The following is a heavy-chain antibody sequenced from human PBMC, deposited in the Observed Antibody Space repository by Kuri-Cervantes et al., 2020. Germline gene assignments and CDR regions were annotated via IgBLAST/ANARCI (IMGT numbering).Heavy chain of an antibody. CDR3: ARGSPAFYYFYYMDV. V-gene: IGHV3-21*01. CDR2: ISSSSSSYI. CDR1: GFTFSSYS. Sequence: GGPLRLSCAASGFTFSSYSMNWVRQAPGKGLEWVSSISSSSSSYIYYADSVKGRFTISRDNAKNSLYLQMNSLRAEDTAVYYCARGSPAFYYFYYMDVWGKGTTVTVSS. J-gene: IGHJ6*03.